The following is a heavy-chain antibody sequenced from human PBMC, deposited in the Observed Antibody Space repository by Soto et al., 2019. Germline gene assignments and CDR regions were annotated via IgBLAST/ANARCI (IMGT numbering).Heavy chain of an antibody. D-gene: IGHD6-19*01. V-gene: IGHV3-48*02. CDR2: ISSSSSTI. Sequence: EVQLVESGGGLVQPGGSLRLSCAASGFTFSTYSMNWVRQAPGKGLEWVSYISSSSSTIYYADSVKGRFTISRDNAKNSLNLQMNSQRDEDTAVYYCARDYLLHIAVTGDYYYYGMDVWGQGTTVTVSS. J-gene: IGHJ6*02. CDR3: ARDYLLHIAVTGDYYYYGMDV. CDR1: GFTFSTYS.